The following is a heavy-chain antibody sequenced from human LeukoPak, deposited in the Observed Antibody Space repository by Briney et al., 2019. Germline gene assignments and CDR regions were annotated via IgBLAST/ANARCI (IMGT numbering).Heavy chain of an antibody. V-gene: IGHV4-38-2*01. CDR2: IYHSGST. CDR3: ARRLEYSSGWYGNDAFDI. J-gene: IGHJ3*02. Sequence: ASETLSLTCAVSGYSTSSGYYWGWIRQPPGKGLERIGSIYHSGSTYYNPSLQSRVTISVDTSKNQFSLKLSSVTAADTAVYYCARRLEYSSGWYGNDAFDIWGQGTMVTVSS. CDR1: GYSTSSGYY. D-gene: IGHD6-19*01.